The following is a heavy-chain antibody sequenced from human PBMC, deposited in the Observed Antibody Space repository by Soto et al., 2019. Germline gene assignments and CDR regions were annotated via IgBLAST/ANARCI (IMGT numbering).Heavy chain of an antibody. D-gene: IGHD2-21*02. J-gene: IGHJ4*02. CDR1: GFTFSDYY. V-gene: IGHV3-11*06. CDR3: ARDRGVTADRDDFDY. Sequence: GGSLRLSCAASGFTFSDYYMSWIRQAPGKGLEWVSYISSSSSYTNYADSVKGRFTISRDNAKNSLYLQMNSLRAEDTAVYYCARDRGVTADRDDFDYWGPGILVTVSS. CDR2: ISSSSSYT.